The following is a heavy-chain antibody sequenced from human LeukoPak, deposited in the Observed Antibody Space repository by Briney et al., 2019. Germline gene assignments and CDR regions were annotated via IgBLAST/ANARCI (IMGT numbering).Heavy chain of an antibody. CDR1: GFPFSNYG. D-gene: IGHD1-1*01. J-gene: IGHJ4*02. Sequence: GGSLRLSCAASGFPFSNYGMSWVRQAPGKGLEWVANIKQDGSEKYYVDSVKGRFTISRDNAKNSLYLQMNSLRAEDTAVYYCARENWNDSNFDYWGQGTLVTVSS. CDR2: IKQDGSEK. CDR3: ARENWNDSNFDY. V-gene: IGHV3-7*01.